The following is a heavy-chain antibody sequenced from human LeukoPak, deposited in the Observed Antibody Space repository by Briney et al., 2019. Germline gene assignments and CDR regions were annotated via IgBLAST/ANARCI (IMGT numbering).Heavy chain of an antibody. D-gene: IGHD3-10*02. CDR1: GFSFINYN. V-gene: IGHV3-21*01. CDR3: AELGITMIGGV. CDR2: ISSSSTYI. Sequence: GGSLRLSCAASGFSFINYNMHWVRQAPGKGLEWVSSISSSSTYIYYADSMKGRFTISRDNAKNSLYLQMSSLRAEDTAVYYCAELGITMIGGVWGKGTTVTISS. J-gene: IGHJ6*04.